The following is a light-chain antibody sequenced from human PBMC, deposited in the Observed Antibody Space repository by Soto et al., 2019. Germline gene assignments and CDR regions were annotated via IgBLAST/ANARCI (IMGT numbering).Light chain of an antibody. V-gene: IGKV4-1*01. Sequence: DIVMTQSPDSLAVSLGGWATINCKSSQSVLYSSNNKNYLAWYQQKPGQPPKLLIYGASTRESGVPDRFSGSGSGTDFTLTISRLQAEDVAVYYCQHYGTPRTFGQGTKVEIK. CDR1: QSVLYSSNNKNY. J-gene: IGKJ1*01. CDR2: GAS. CDR3: QHYGTPRT.